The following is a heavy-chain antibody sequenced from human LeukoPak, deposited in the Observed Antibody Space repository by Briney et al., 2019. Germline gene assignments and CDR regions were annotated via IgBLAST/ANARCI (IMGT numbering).Heavy chain of an antibody. J-gene: IGHJ4*02. CDR3: ARGLRSSGYGY. V-gene: IGHV1-46*01. CDR1: GYTFTNYY. Sequence: ASVKVSCKASGYTFTNYYIHWVRQAPGQGLVWMGLVNPSGGSSTYAQNFQGRVTVTRDMATSTVYMDLSSLRSEDTAVYYCARGLRSSGYGYWGQGTLVTVSS. CDR2: VNPSGGSS. D-gene: IGHD3-22*01.